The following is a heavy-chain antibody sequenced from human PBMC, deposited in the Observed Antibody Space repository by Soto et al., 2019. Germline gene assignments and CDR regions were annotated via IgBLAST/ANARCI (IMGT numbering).Heavy chain of an antibody. V-gene: IGHV1-69*01. D-gene: IGHD1-26*01. Sequence: SVKVSCNASGGTFSSYAISWVRQAPGQGLEWMGGIIPIFGTANYAQKFQGRVTITADESTSTAYTELSSLRSEDTAVYYCARSAGSYWAYAFDIWGQGTMVTVSS. CDR1: GGTFSSYA. CDR2: IIPIFGTA. J-gene: IGHJ3*02. CDR3: ARSAGSYWAYAFDI.